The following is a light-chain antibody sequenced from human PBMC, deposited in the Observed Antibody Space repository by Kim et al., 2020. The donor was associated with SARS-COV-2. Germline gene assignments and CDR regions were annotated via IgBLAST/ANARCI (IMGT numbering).Light chain of an antibody. Sequence: GQSVTISCTGTSSDVGGYDYVSWYQQHPGTAPKVMSYDVSERPSGVPDRFSGSKSGNTASLTVSGLQTEDEADYYCASYAGSNTYVFGGGTQLTVL. V-gene: IGLV2-8*01. CDR2: DVS. J-gene: IGLJ2*01. CDR3: ASYAGSNTYV. CDR1: SSDVGGYDY.